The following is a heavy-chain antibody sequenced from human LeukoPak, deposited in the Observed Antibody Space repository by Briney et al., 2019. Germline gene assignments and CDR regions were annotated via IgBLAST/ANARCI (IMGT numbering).Heavy chain of an antibody. CDR2: INSDGSST. CDR3: ASGGVLGYCSSTSCQ. J-gene: IGHJ4*02. V-gene: IGHV3-74*01. CDR1: RFTFSSYW. D-gene: IGHD2-2*01. Sequence: PGGSLRLSCAASRFTFSSYWMHWVRQAPGKGLVWVSRINSDGSSTSYADSVKGRFTISRDNAKDTLYLQMNSLRAEDTAVYYCASGGVLGYCSSTSCQGGQGTLVTVSS.